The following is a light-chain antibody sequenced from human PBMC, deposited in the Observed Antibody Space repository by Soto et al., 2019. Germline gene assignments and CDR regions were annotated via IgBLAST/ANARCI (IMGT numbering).Light chain of an antibody. CDR3: AAWDGSLSGVV. J-gene: IGLJ2*01. CDR1: SSNIGNNH. CDR2: RDN. Sequence: QSVLTQPPSASGTPAQRVTISCSGSSSNIGNNHVYWYQQLPGTAPKLLIYRDNQRPSGVPDRFSGSRSGTSASLAISGLRFEDEADYHCAAWDGSLSGVVFGGGTKLTVL. V-gene: IGLV1-47*01.